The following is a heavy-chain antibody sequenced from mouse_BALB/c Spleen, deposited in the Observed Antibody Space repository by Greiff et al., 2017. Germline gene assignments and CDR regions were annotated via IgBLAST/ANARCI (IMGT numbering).Heavy chain of an antibody. Sequence: VQLVESGAELVRPGTSVKVSCKASGYAFTNYLIEWVKQRPGQGLEWIGVINPGSGGTNYNEKFKGKATLTADKSSSTAYMQLSSLTSDDSAVYFCARSGGNYNWYFDVWGAGTTVTVSS. V-gene: IGHV1-54*01. CDR1: GYAFTNYL. CDR3: ARSGGNYNWYFDV. CDR2: INPGSGGT. J-gene: IGHJ1*01. D-gene: IGHD2-1*01.